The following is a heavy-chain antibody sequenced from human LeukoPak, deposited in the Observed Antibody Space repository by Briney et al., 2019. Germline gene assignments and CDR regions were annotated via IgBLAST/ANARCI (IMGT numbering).Heavy chain of an antibody. CDR3: ARAPSYYDFWSGYRSDRSSVLYYMDV. CDR1: GYTFTGYY. CDR2: INPNSGGT. D-gene: IGHD3-3*01. J-gene: IGHJ6*03. Sequence: EASVKVSCKASGYTFTGYYMHWVRQAPGQGLEWMGWINPNSGGTNYAQKFQGRVTMTRDTSISKAYMELSRLRSDDTAVYYCARAPSYYDFWSGYRSDRSSVLYYMDVWGKGTTVTVSS. V-gene: IGHV1-2*02.